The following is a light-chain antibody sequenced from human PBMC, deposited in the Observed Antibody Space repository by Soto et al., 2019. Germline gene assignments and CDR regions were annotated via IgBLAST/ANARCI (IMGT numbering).Light chain of an antibody. CDR3: QKFDDFPPFT. Sequence: IQVTQSPTSLSASVGDRVTITCRATQGYRSDLGWYQQKPGKAPKLLIYGASNLETGVPSRFRGSGSGTDFTFTIISLQPEDIATYYCQKFDDFPPFTFGPGTRVDIK. V-gene: IGKV1-33*01. CDR2: GAS. J-gene: IGKJ3*01. CDR1: QGYRSD.